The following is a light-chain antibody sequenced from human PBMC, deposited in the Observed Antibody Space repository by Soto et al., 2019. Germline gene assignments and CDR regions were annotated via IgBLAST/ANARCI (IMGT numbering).Light chain of an antibody. Sequence: QSVLTQSPSASGTPGQRVSISCSGSSSNIGTNTVSWYQHVPGTAPKLLIYSNDQRPSAVPGRFSGSKSGTSASLAISCLLSEDEDDYCCANWGDSLNVVFGGGTKVTVL. V-gene: IGLV1-44*01. CDR3: ANWGDSLNVV. J-gene: IGLJ2*01. CDR2: SND. CDR1: SSNIGTNT.